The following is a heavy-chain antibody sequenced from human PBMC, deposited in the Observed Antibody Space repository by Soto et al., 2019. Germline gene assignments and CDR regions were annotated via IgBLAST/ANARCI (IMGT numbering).Heavy chain of an antibody. CDR2: IWYDGSNK. CDR3: SCVMGGTVTVDIFPCSFDD. V-gene: IGHV3-33*01. CDR1: GCTFSSDG. Sequence: PEGSLRLSCTASGCTFSSDGTHWDRQAPGKGLEWVAVIWYDGSNKYYADSVKGRFTISRDNSKNTLYPQMNSLRAEDTAVYYCSCVMGGTVTVDIFPCSFDDWGQGTLVTVFS. J-gene: IGHJ4*02. D-gene: IGHD2-2*03.